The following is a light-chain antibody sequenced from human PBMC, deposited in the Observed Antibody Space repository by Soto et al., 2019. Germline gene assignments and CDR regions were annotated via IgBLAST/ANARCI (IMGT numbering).Light chain of an antibody. V-gene: IGKV3-11*01. CDR2: DAS. CDR1: QGVNNY. J-gene: IGKJ2*01. CDR3: HQRSNWYT. Sequence: EVVLTQSPATLSLSPGERATLSCRASQGVNNYLAWYQQKPGQAPRLLIYDASKRATGIPARFSGSGSGTDFTLTISSLEPEDGAVYYCHQRSNWYTFGQGTKLEIK.